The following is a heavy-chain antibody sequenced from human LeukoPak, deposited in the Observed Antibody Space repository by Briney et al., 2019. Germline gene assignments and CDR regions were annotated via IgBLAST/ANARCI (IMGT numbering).Heavy chain of an antibody. V-gene: IGHV1-8*01. CDR2: MTLNGGDA. CDR3: ARNLYDSGVFDY. Sequence: ASVKVSCKASGYTFTNYDINWVRQATGQGLEWLGWMTLNGGDAGYAQKSQGGVTLTRDTDIGTAYMELNSLTSEDTAVYFCARNLYDSGVFDYWGQGPLVTVSS. D-gene: IGHD3-16*01. J-gene: IGHJ4*02. CDR1: GYTFTNYD.